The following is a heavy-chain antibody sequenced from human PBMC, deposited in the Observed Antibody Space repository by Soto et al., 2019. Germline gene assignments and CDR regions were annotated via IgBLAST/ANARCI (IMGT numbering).Heavy chain of an antibody. J-gene: IGHJ6*02. Sequence: GGSLRLSCAASGFTFSSYAMSWVRQAPGKGLEWVSAISGSGGSTYYADSVKGRFTISRDNSKNTLYLQMNSLRAEDTAVYYCAKRYHHGDYAAYYYYGMDVWGQGTTVTVSS. CDR2: ISGSGGST. V-gene: IGHV3-23*01. D-gene: IGHD4-17*01. CDR3: AKRYHHGDYAAYYYYGMDV. CDR1: GFTFSSYA.